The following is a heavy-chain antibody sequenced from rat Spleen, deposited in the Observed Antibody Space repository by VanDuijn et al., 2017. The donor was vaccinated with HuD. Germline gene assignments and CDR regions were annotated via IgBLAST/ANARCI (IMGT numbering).Heavy chain of an antibody. D-gene: IGHD1-11*01. CDR2: ISYDGSST. Sequence: EVQLVESDGGLVQPGRSLKLSCAASGFTFSDYYMAWVRQAPTKGLEWVATISYDGSSTYYPDSVKGRFTISRDNAKSTLYLQMNSLRSEDTATYYCARHEDYGGYSKDYFEYWGQGVMVTVSS. V-gene: IGHV5-22*01. CDR1: GFTFSDYY. CDR3: ARHEDYGGYSKDYFEY. J-gene: IGHJ2*01.